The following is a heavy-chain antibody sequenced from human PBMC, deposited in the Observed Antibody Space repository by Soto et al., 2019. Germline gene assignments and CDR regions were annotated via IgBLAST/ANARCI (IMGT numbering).Heavy chain of an antibody. CDR2: TYYRSKWYN. J-gene: IGHJ6*02. V-gene: IGHV6-1*01. D-gene: IGHD6-19*01. CDR1: GDSVSSNSAA. Sequence: QTLSLTCAISGDSVSSNSAAWNWIRQSPSRGLEWLGRTYYRSKWYNDYAVSVKSRITINPDTSKNQFSLQLNSVTPEDTAVYYCARDITEQWLVRRGNYYYGMDVWGQGTTVTVSS. CDR3: ARDITEQWLVRRGNYYYGMDV.